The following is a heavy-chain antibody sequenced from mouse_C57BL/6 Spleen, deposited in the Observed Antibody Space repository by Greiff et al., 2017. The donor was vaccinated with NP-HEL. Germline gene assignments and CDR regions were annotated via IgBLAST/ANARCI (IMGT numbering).Heavy chain of an antibody. V-gene: IGHV5-6*01. J-gene: IGHJ2*01. D-gene: IGHD4-1*01. CDR1: GFTFSSYG. CDR2: ISSGGSYT. Sequence: EVQLVESGGDLVKPGGSLKLSCAASGFTFSSYGMSWVRQTPDKRLEWVATISSGGSYTYYPDSVKGRFTISRDNAKNTLYLQMSSLKSEDTAMYYCARQDWADYWGQGTTLTVSS. CDR3: ARQDWADY.